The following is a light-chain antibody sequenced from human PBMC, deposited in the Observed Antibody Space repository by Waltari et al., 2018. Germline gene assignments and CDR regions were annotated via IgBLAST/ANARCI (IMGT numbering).Light chain of an antibody. CDR3: QQYNTYHYT. V-gene: IGKV1-5*03. J-gene: IGKJ2*01. CDR2: AAS. Sequence: DIQMTQSPSTLSASVGDRVTITCRASQSISSWLAWYQQKPGKAPKLLIYAASTLETGVPSRFSGSGSGTEFTLSISSLQPDDFATYYCQQYNTYHYTFDQGTKLEIK. CDR1: QSISSW.